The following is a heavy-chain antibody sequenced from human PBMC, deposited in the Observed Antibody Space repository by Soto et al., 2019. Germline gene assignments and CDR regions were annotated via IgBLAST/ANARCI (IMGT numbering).Heavy chain of an antibody. J-gene: IGHJ5*02. V-gene: IGHV4-59*08. Sequence: QVQLQQSGPGLVRPSETLSLTCTVSGGAISSYYWSWIRQPPGKGLEWIGWIHHTGHTMYNPSLESPLTISLDPSKNPFSLRLNSVTAADTAVYYCSRPPLWDPTWFDPWGQGSLVTVSS. CDR1: GGAISSYY. CDR2: IHHTGHT. D-gene: IGHD1-26*01. CDR3: SRPPLWDPTWFDP.